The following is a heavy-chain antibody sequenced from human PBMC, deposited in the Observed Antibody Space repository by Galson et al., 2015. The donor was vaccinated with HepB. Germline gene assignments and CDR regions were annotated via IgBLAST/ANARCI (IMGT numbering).Heavy chain of an antibody. CDR3: ARDYSEWQLVPDACAI. J-gene: IGHJ3*02. D-gene: IGHD6-6*01. CDR1: GFTFSTYG. V-gene: IGHV3-33*01. Sequence: SLRLSCAASGFTFSTYGMNWVRQAPGKGLEWVSLIWYDGSNKYYTDSVKGRFTISRDNSKNTLNLQMNSLRAEDTAVYYCARDYSEWQLVPDACAIWGQGTLVTVSS. CDR2: IWYDGSNK.